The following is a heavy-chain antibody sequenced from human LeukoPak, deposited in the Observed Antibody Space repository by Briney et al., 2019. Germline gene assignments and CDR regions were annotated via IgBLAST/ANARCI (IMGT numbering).Heavy chain of an antibody. Sequence: SETLSLTCTVSGGSISSYYWSWIRQPPGKGLEWIGYIYYSGSTNYNPSLKSRVTISVDTSKNQFSLKLSSVTAADTAVYYCARQMSSWTPTDYWGQGTLVTVS. CDR2: IYYSGST. CDR1: GGSISSYY. V-gene: IGHV4-59*08. CDR3: ARQMSSWTPTDY. D-gene: IGHD6-13*01. J-gene: IGHJ4*02.